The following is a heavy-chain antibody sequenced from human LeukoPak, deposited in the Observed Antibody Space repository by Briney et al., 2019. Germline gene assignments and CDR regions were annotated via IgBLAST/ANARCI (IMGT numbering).Heavy chain of an antibody. D-gene: IGHD3-22*01. CDR1: GGSISSYY. CDR3: ARDGYSSGYYDY. J-gene: IGHJ4*02. Sequence: SETLSLTCTVSGGSISSYYWSWTRQPPGKGLEWIGYIYYSGSTNYNPSLKSRVTISVDTSKNQFSLKLSSVTAADTAVYYCARDGYSSGYYDYWGQGTLVTVSS. CDR2: IYYSGST. V-gene: IGHV4-59*01.